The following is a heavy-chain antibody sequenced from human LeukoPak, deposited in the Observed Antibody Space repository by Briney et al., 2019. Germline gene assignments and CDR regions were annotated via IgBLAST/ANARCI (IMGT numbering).Heavy chain of an antibody. CDR1: GRPISSYH. Sequence: PSETLSLTCTVSGRPISSYHGRWIRQYPGKGLEAIGYIDYSGYTNNNPSLKSRVTISPATPKQQLSLKLTSVTAAATAVYSCAAALVVAGLTDCGQGTLVTVSS. CDR2: IDYSGYT. CDR3: AAALVVAGLTD. D-gene: IGHD6-19*01. J-gene: IGHJ1*01. V-gene: IGHV4-59*01.